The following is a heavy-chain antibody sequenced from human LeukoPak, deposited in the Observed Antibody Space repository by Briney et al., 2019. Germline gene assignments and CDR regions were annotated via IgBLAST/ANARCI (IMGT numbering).Heavy chain of an antibody. V-gene: IGHV3-11*01. J-gene: IGHJ4*02. CDR3: ARGQEYDRSGYFHVNF. D-gene: IGHD3-22*01. CDR2: ISSTGVAI. Sequence: GGSLRLSCAASGLTFSDHYMYWIRQAPGKGLEGISYISSTGVAIYYADSVKGRFTISRDNAKNSLFLQMNSLRADDSAVYYCARGQEYDRSGYFHVNFWGQGTLVTVSS. CDR1: GLTFSDHY.